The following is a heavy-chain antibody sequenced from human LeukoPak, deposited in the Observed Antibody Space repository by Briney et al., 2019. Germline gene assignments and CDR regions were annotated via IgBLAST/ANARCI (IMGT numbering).Heavy chain of an antibody. CDR1: GGSISSGGYY. CDR3: ARHLPYSSSWYERRPGEFDY. V-gene: IGHV4-39*01. D-gene: IGHD6-13*01. Sequence: PSETLSLTCTVSGGSISSGGYYWSWIRQHPGKGLEWIGSIYYSGSTYYNPSLKSRVTISVDTSKNQFSLKLSSVTAADTAVYYCARHLPYSSSWYERRPGEFDYWGQGTLVTVSS. J-gene: IGHJ4*02. CDR2: IYYSGST.